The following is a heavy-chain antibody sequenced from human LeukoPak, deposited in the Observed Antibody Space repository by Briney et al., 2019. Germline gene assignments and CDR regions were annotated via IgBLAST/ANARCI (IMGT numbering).Heavy chain of an antibody. V-gene: IGHV4-4*02. J-gene: IGHJ3*02. Sequence: PSETLSLTCAVSGGSISSYYWWSWVRQPPGKGLEWIGEIFHSGSANYNPSLTSRVTISLDTSKNQVSLKLTSVTAADTAVYYCVRVGGASSILSAFDIWGQGAMVTVSS. D-gene: IGHD6-6*01. CDR1: GGSISSYYW. CDR2: IFHSGSA. CDR3: VRVGGASSILSAFDI.